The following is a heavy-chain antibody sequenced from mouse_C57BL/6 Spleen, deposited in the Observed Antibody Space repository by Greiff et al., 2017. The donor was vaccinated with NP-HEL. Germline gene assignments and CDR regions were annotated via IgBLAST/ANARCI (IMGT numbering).Heavy chain of an antibody. CDR1: GYSFTGYY. D-gene: IGHD1-1*01. CDR3: ARKGFTTVVATDY. Sequence: EVQLVESGPELVKPGASVKISCKASGYSFTGYYMNWVKQSPEKSLEWIGEINPSTGGTTYNQKFKAKATLTVDKSSSTAYMQLKSLTSEDSAVYYCARKGFTTVVATDYWGQGTTLTVSS. V-gene: IGHV1-42*01. J-gene: IGHJ2*01. CDR2: INPSTGGT.